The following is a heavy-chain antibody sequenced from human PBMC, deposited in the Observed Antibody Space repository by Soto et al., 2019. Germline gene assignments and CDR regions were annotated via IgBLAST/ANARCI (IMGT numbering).Heavy chain of an antibody. CDR1: GGSISSSAYY. Sequence: SETLSLTCTVSGGSISSSAYYWSWIRQHPGKGLEWIGYISHSGSTYYNPSLKSRVIISVDTSKNQFSLSLTSVTAADTSVYYCAREYTYGSNFFDCWGQGALVTVSS. CDR3: AREYTYGSNFFDC. V-gene: IGHV4-31*03. CDR2: ISHSGST. J-gene: IGHJ4*02. D-gene: IGHD1-1*01.